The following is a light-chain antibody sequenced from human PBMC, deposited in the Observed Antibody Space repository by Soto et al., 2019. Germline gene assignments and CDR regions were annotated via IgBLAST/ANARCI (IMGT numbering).Light chain of an antibody. V-gene: IGKV3-11*01. CDR3: QQRYSWIRV. CDR1: QSVSSS. CDR2: SGY. Sequence: FVVTQSPDTLSLSPGETATLSCRASQSVSSSVAWYQHKPGQSPRLVVYSGYKRSAGIPARFSGSGSGTDCTLTITSLENDDFAVYYCQQRYSWIRVFGPGTKVEVK. J-gene: IGKJ1*01.